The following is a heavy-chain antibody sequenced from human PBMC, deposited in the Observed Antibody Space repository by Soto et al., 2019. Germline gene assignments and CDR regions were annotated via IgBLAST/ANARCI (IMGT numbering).Heavy chain of an antibody. CDR2: LRSSGYPI. CDR1: GFTFSDYH. CDR3: AREYIDYLYFDY. J-gene: IGHJ4*02. D-gene: IGHD3-9*01. V-gene: IGHV3-11*01. Sequence: GGSLRLFCAASGFTFSDYHMSWIREAPGKELEWVSFLRSSGYPIYYADSVQARFTVSRDNAKKSVYLQMNSLRADDTAVYYCAREYIDYLYFDYLGQGALVTVSS.